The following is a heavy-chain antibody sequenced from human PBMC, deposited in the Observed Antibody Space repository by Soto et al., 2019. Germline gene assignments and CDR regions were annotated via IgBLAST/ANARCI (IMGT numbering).Heavy chain of an antibody. Sequence: EVQLVESGGGLVQPGGSLKLSCAASGFSFSGSGIHWVRQASGKGLEWIGRIRSKPNNYATAYVASVKGRFTISRDDSINTAYRQMNSLKTEDTAVYYCTRLDDVRIEPAFDYWGQGTLVTVSS. CDR1: GFSFSGSG. CDR3: TRLDDVRIEPAFDY. V-gene: IGHV3-73*02. CDR2: IRSKPNNYAT. D-gene: IGHD2-2*01. J-gene: IGHJ4*02.